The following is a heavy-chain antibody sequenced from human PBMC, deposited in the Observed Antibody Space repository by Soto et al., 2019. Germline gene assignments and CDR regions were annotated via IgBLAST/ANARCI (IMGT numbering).Heavy chain of an antibody. CDR2: TYYRSKWYN. D-gene: IGHD5-12*01. Sequence: SQTLSLTCAISGDSFSSNSAAWNWIRQSPSRGLEWLGRTYYRSKWYNDYAVSVKSRITINPDTSKNQFSLQLNSVTPEDTAVYYCAREWLQIHWVAFDIWGQGPMVTVSS. V-gene: IGHV6-1*01. CDR1: GDSFSSNSAA. CDR3: AREWLQIHWVAFDI. J-gene: IGHJ3*02.